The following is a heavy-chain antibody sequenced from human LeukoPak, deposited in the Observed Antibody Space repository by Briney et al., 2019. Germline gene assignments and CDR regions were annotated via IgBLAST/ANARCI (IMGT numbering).Heavy chain of an antibody. J-gene: IGHJ3*02. CDR3: AKDLRYYDSSGYPDAFDI. CDR1: GFSFSSHA. V-gene: IGHV3-23*01. CDR2: ISGNGVNT. Sequence: GGSLRLSCAASGFSFSSHAMHWVRQAPGKGLEWVSAISGNGVNTYYADSVKGRFTISRDNSKNTLYLQMNSLRAEDTAVYYCAKDLRYYDSSGYPDAFDIWGQGTMVTVSS. D-gene: IGHD3-22*01.